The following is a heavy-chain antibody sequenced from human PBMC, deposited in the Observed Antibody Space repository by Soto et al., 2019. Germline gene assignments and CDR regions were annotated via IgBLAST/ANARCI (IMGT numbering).Heavy chain of an antibody. J-gene: IGHJ6*02. CDR3: ARLEEQQLGGSYNPRYYYYYGMDV. Sequence: GASVKVSCKASGGTFSSYAISWVRQAPGQGLEWMGGIIPIFGTANYAQKFQGRVTITADESTSTAYMELSSLRSEDTAVYYCARLEEQQLGGSYNPRYYYYYGMDVWGQGTTVTAP. CDR2: IIPIFGTA. D-gene: IGHD6-13*01. CDR1: GGTFSSYA. V-gene: IGHV1-69*13.